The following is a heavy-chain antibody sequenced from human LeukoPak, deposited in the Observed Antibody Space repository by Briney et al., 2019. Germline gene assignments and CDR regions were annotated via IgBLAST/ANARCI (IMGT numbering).Heavy chain of an antibody. D-gene: IGHD1-14*01. CDR1: GFTFSRYV. Sequence: GGSLRLSCAAPGFTFSRYVMSWDRQARGKGLEWVSAISGSGGSTYYADSVKGRFTISRDNSKNTLYVQMNSLRAEDTAVYYCARGPDHGAFDIWGQGTMVTVSS. CDR3: ARGPDHGAFDI. V-gene: IGHV3-23*01. CDR2: ISGSGGST. J-gene: IGHJ3*02.